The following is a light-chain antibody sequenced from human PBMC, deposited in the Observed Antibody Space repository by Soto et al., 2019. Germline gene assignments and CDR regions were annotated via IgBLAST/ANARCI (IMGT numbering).Light chain of an antibody. Sequence: EIVLTQSPGTLSLSPGERATLSCRASQSVSSTYLAWYQQKPGQAPKLLIYGASSRATGIPDRFSGSGSGKDFSLTISRLEPEDFAVYYCQQYVRSPITFGQGTRLEI. V-gene: IGKV3-20*01. CDR3: QQYVRSPIT. CDR2: GAS. J-gene: IGKJ5*01. CDR1: QSVSSTY.